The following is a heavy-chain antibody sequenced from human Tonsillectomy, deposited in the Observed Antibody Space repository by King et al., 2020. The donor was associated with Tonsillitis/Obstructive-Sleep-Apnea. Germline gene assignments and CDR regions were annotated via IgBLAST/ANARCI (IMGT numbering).Heavy chain of an antibody. Sequence: VQLVESGGGLVQPGRSLRLSCAASGFTFDDYAMHWVRQAPGKGLEWVSGISWNSGSIVYAHSVKGRFTISRDNAKNSLYLQMNSLRAEDTALYYCAKHSGRYYYREFDYWGQGTLVIVSS. CDR1: GFTFDDYA. CDR3: AKHSGRYYYREFDY. J-gene: IGHJ4*02. CDR2: ISWNSGSI. V-gene: IGHV3-9*01. D-gene: IGHD1-26*01.